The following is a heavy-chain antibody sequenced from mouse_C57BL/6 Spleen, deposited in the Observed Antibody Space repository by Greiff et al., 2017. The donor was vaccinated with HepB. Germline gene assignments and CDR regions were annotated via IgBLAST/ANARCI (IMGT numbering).Heavy chain of an antibody. V-gene: IGHV1-81*01. Sequence: QVQLQQSGAELARPGASVKLSCKASGYTFTSYGISWVKQRTGQGLEWIGESYPRSGNTYYNEKFKGKATLTADKSSSTAYMELRSLTSEDSAVYFCALLVYCDYWGQGTTLTVSS. CDR2: SYPRSGNT. CDR3: ALLVYCDY. J-gene: IGHJ2*01. CDR1: GYTFTSYG. D-gene: IGHD2-1*01.